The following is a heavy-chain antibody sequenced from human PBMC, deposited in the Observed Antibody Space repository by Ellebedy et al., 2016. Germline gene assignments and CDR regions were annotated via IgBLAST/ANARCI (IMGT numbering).Heavy chain of an antibody. CDR1: GFTFSSYA. D-gene: IGHD3-10*01. CDR2: ISSNGGST. CDR3: ARVIWFGELPADY. V-gene: IGHV3-64*04. J-gene: IGHJ4*02. Sequence: GGSLRLXXSASGFTFSSYAMHWVRQAPGKGLEYVSAISSNGGSTYYADSVKGRFTISRDNAKNTLYLQMNSLRAEDTAVYYCARVIWFGELPADYWGQGTLVTVSS.